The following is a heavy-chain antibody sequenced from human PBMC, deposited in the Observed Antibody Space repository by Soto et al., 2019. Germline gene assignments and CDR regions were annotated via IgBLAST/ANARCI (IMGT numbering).Heavy chain of an antibody. CDR3: ARLSSSWPYFYYGMDV. V-gene: IGHV4-34*01. D-gene: IGHD6-13*01. CDR2: INHSGST. CDR1: GGSFCGYY. J-gene: IGHJ6*02. Sequence: PSETLSLTCAVYGGSFCGYYWSWIRQPPGKGLEWIGEINHSGSTNYNPSLKSRVTISVDTSKNQFSLKLSSVTAADTAVYYCARLSSSWPYFYYGMDVWGQGTTVTVSS.